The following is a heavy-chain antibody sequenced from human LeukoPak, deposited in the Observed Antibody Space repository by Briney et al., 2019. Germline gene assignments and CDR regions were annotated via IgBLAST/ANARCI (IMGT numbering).Heavy chain of an antibody. CDR3: ARGGVYDGPRYYYYYYYMDV. J-gene: IGHJ6*03. D-gene: IGHD6-13*01. V-gene: IGHV1-18*01. Sequence: ASVKVSCKASGYTFTSYGISWVRQAPGQGLEWMGCISAYNGNTNYAQKLQGRVTMTTDTSTSTAYMELRRLSSDDTAVYYCARGGVYDGPRYYYYYYYMDVWGKGTTVTISS. CDR1: GYTFTSYG. CDR2: ISAYNGNT.